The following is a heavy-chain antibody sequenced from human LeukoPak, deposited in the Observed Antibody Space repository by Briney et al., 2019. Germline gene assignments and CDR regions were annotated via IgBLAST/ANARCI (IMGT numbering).Heavy chain of an antibody. Sequence: SETLSLTCTVSGGSISSYYWSWIRQPAGKGLEWIGRIYTSGSTNYNPSLKSRVTMSVDTSKNQFSLKLSSVTAADTAVYYCARVYYYDSSGYYNGALDIWGQGTMVTVSS. CDR1: GGSISSYY. V-gene: IGHV4-4*07. CDR3: ARVYYYDSSGYYNGALDI. J-gene: IGHJ3*02. CDR2: IYTSGST. D-gene: IGHD3-22*01.